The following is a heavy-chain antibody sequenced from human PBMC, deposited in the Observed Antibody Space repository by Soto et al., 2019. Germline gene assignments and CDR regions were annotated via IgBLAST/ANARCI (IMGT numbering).Heavy chain of an antibody. CDR3: ARGHDFWSGFSYFDY. J-gene: IGHJ4*02. D-gene: IGHD3-3*01. Sequence: QVQLQESGPGLVKPSETLSLTCTVSGGSVSSGSHYWSWIRQPPGKRLEWVGYVYYSGSTNYNPSLQSRVTISVDTSKNQFSLKLNSVTAAATAVYYCARGHDFWSGFSYFDYWGQVTLVTVSS. V-gene: IGHV4-61*01. CDR1: GGSVSSGSHY. CDR2: VYYSGST.